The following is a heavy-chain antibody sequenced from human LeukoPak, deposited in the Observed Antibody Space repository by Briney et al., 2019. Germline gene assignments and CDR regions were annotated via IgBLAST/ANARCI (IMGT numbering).Heavy chain of an antibody. Sequence: GASVKVSCKVSGQSLSELSIHWVRQAPGKGPEWMGGFDREDVEIAYAQKVQGRVTMAEDTAADTAYMEMSSLRSEDTALYYCVAASDGSGPFNDDVFNPWGQGTMVIVSS. CDR1: GQSLSELS. CDR3: VAASDGSGPFNDDVFNP. V-gene: IGHV1-24*01. CDR2: FDREDVEI. J-gene: IGHJ3*01. D-gene: IGHD3-22*01.